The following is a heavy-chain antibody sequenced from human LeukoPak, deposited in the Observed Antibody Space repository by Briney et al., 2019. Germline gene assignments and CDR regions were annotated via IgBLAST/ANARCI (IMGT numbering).Heavy chain of an antibody. Sequence: PGGSLRLSXAASGFTFSSYAMSWVRQAPGKGLEWVSAISGSGGSTYYADSVKGRFTIFRDNSKNALYLQMNSLRAEDTAVYYCAKDSSWYGGGYYYYMDVWGKGTTVTVSS. J-gene: IGHJ6*03. CDR3: AKDSSWYGGGYYYYMDV. V-gene: IGHV3-23*01. D-gene: IGHD6-13*01. CDR1: GFTFSSYA. CDR2: ISGSGGST.